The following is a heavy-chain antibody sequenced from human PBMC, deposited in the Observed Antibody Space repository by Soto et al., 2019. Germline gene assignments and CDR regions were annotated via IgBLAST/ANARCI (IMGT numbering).Heavy chain of an antibody. Sequence: GESLKISCKGFGYSVTSYWICWVRQMPGKVLEWMGIIYPGDSDTRYSPSFQGQVTISADKSINTAYPQWSRLKALETAVYSFACSPHGAATDARWYFGVWGRGTLVTVSS. CDR1: GYSVTSYW. D-gene: IGHD6-13*01. CDR2: IYPGDSDT. V-gene: IGHV5-51*01. J-gene: IGHJ2*01. CDR3: ACSPHGAATDARWYFGV.